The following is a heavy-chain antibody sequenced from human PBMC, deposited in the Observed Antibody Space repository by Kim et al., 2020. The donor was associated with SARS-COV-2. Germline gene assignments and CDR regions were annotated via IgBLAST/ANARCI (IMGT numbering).Heavy chain of an antibody. J-gene: IGHJ6*03. D-gene: IGHD2-2*01. CDR2: INPSGGST. Sequence: ASVKVSCKASGYTFTSYYMHWVRQAPGQGLEWMGIINPSGGSTSYAQKFQGRVTMTRDTSTSTVYMELSSLRSEDTAVYYCARGGIVVVPAASYYYYMDVWGKGTTVTVSS. V-gene: IGHV1-46*01. CDR1: GYTFTSYY. CDR3: ARGGIVVVPAASYYYYMDV.